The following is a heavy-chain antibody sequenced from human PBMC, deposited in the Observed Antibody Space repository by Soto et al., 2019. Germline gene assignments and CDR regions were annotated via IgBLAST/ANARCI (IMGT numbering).Heavy chain of an antibody. Sequence: QVQLVESGGGVVQPGRSLRLSCAASGFTLSNYAMHWVRQAPGKGLEWVTVISYDGSNKYYADSVKGRFTISRDNSKNTLYLQMSSLRAEDTAVYYCVLSRSAYFDFWGQGTLVTVSS. CDR1: GFTLSNYA. D-gene: IGHD6-6*01. CDR3: VLSRSAYFDF. V-gene: IGHV3-30-3*01. CDR2: ISYDGSNK. J-gene: IGHJ4*02.